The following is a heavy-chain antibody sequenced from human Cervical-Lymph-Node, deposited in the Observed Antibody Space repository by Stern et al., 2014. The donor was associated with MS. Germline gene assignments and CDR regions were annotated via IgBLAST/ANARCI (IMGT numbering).Heavy chain of an antibody. J-gene: IGHJ4*02. Sequence: QVQLVQSGGGVVQPGRSLRLSCAASGFTFISYGLHWVRQAPGKGLEWVAFISYDGSDEYYADSVKGRFTVSRDKSKNTLFLQMNSLRAEDTALYYCAKERRAGPPRYYFEDWGQGTLVAVSS. CDR3: AKERRAGPPRYYFED. CDR2: ISYDGSDE. D-gene: IGHD6-19*01. V-gene: IGHV3-30*18. CDR1: GFTFISYG.